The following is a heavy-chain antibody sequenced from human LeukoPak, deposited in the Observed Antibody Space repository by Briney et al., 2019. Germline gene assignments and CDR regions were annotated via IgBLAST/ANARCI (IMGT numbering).Heavy chain of an antibody. CDR3: ARDPRSITGISFDY. J-gene: IGHJ4*02. Sequence: ASVKVSCKASGYTFTSYDINWVRQATGQGLEWMGWMNPNSGNTGYAQKFQGRVTMTRNTSISTAYMELSSLRSEDTAVYYCARDPRSITGISFDYWGQGTLVTVSS. V-gene: IGHV1-8*01. CDR1: GYTFTSYD. CDR2: MNPNSGNT. D-gene: IGHD1-20*01.